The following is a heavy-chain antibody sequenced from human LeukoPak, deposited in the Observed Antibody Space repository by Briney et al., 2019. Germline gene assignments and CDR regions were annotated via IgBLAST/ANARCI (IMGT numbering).Heavy chain of an antibody. Sequence: SETLSLTCIVSGGSISSGGYYWSWIRQHPGKGLEWIGYIYYSGSTYYNPSLKSRVTISVDTSKNQFSLKLSSVTAADTAVYYCARVTPFGVATFDYWGQGTLVTVSS. D-gene: IGHD3-3*01. J-gene: IGHJ4*02. V-gene: IGHV4-31*03. CDR2: IYYSGST. CDR3: ARVTPFGVATFDY. CDR1: GGSISSGGYY.